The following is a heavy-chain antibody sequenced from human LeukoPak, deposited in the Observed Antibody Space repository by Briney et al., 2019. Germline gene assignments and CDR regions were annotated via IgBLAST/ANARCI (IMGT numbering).Heavy chain of an antibody. CDR3: ASRRYDILTGTNDY. D-gene: IGHD3-9*01. V-gene: IGHV3-74*01. CDR2: INSDGSST. Sequence: GGSLRLSCAASGFTFSSYSMNWVRQAPGKGLVWVSSINSDGSSTSYADSVRGRFTISRDNAKNTLYLQMNSLRAEDTAVYYCASRRYDILTGTNDYWGQGTLVTVSS. J-gene: IGHJ4*02. CDR1: GFTFSSYS.